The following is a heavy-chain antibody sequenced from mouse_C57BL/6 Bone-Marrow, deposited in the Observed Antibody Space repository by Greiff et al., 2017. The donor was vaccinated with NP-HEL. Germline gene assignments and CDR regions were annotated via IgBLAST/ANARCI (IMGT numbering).Heavy chain of an antibody. D-gene: IGHD6-1*01. Sequence: QVQLQQSGAELARPGASVQLSCKASGYTFTSYGISWVKQRPGQGLEWIGEIYPRSGNTYYNEKFKGKATLTADKSSSTAYMELRSLTSEDSAVYFCARRQRRTYWGQGTLVTVSA. V-gene: IGHV1-81*01. CDR3: ARRQRRTY. CDR1: GYTFTSYG. J-gene: IGHJ3*01. CDR2: IYPRSGNT.